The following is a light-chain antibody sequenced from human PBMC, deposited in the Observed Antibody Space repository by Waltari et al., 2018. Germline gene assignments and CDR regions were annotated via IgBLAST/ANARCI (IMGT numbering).Light chain of an antibody. CDR3: QQLSNWPPIFT. CDR1: QSVSSY. Sequence: EIVLTQSPATLSLSPGERATLSCRASQSVSSYLAWYQQKPDQAPSILIYDASNSATGIPARFSGSGSGTDFNLTISILEPEDFAVYYCQQLSNWPPIFTFGPGTKVDIK. V-gene: IGKV3-11*01. J-gene: IGKJ3*01. CDR2: DAS.